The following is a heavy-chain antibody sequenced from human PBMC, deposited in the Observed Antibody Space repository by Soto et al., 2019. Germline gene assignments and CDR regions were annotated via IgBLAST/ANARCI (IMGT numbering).Heavy chain of an antibody. D-gene: IGHD3-3*01. J-gene: IGHJ4*02. CDR2: TFYRSKWYS. CDR1: GDSVSSHSAA. CDR3: ARAGLTCFGLVPHFDS. Sequence: PSQTLSLTSAISGDSVSSHSAAWNWIRQSPSRGLEWLGRTFYRSKWYSDYSPSVKGRITINPDTSKNQFSLQITSVTPEDAAVYYCARAGLTCFGLVPHFDSWGQGTLVTV. V-gene: IGHV6-1*01.